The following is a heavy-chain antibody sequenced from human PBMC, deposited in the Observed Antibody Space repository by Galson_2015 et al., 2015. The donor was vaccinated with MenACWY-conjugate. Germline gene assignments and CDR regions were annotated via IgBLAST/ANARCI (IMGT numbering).Heavy chain of an antibody. V-gene: IGHV3-23*01. CDR2: ISGSGATT. J-gene: IGHJ4*02. Sequence: SLRLSCAASGFTFSSYAMGWVRQAPGKGLEWVSSISGSGATTDYADSVRGRFTISRDNSKNTLYLEINSLRVDDTAVYYCAKDITVGIGSYTTFDYWGQGTLVTVSS. D-gene: IGHD3-10*01. CDR3: AKDITVGIGSYTTFDY. CDR1: GFTFSSYA.